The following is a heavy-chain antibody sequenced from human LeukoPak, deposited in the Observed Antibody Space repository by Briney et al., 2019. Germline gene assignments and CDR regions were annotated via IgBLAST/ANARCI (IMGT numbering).Heavy chain of an antibody. V-gene: IGHV4-59*08. CDR3: AKRMRGYSSSWYGPIYFDY. D-gene: IGHD6-13*01. J-gene: IGHJ4*02. Sequence: SETLSLTCTVSGGSLSSYFWSWIRQPPGKGLEWIGYNSGSTNYNASLKSRVTILLVRSKNQFSLNLSSVTAADTAVYYCAKRMRGYSSSWYGPIYFDYWGQGTLVTVSS. CDR1: GGSLSSYF. CDR2: NSGST.